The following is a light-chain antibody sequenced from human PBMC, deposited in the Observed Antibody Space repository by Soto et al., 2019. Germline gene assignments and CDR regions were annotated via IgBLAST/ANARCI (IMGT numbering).Light chain of an antibody. CDR1: QSIGDN. Sequence: DIQMTQSPSSLSASVGDRVTITVGASQSIGDNLNWYQQKPGKAPKLLIYDASNLETGVPSRFSGSGSGTDFTFTISSLQPEDIATYYCQQYDNLPPLITFGQGTRLEIK. J-gene: IGKJ5*01. CDR3: QQYDNLPPLIT. CDR2: DAS. V-gene: IGKV1-33*01.